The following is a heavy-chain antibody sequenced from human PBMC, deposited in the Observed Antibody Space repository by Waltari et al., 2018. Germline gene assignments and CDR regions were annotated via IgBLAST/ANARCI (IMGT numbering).Heavy chain of an antibody. V-gene: IGHV3-33*03. D-gene: IGHD3-10*01. CDR1: GFTFSNHG. J-gene: IGHJ4*02. CDR2: VGHDGHTK. CDR3: AKEFGGAGSSYMSFFDS. Sequence: QVQLGESGGGLVKPGRSLRLSCRGSGFTFSNHGMQWCRQAQGKGMEWVAGVGHDGHTKYYGGSVEGRFTVTRDNSMNTMYLDMNSLRIDDTAIYYCAKEFGGAGSSYMSFFDSWGQGTLSTVSS.